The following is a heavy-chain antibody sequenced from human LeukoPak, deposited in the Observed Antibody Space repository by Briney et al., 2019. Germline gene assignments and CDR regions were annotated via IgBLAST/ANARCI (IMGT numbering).Heavy chain of an antibody. CDR2: INHSGST. J-gene: IGHJ3*02. D-gene: IGHD6-19*01. Sequence: SETLSLICAVYGGSFSGYYWSWIRQPPGKGLEWIGEINHSGSTNYNPSLKSRVTISVDTSKNQFSLKLSSVTAADTAVYYCARGNKRIAVAGTAFDIWGQGTMVTVSS. V-gene: IGHV4-34*01. CDR3: ARGNKRIAVAGTAFDI. CDR1: GGSFSGYY.